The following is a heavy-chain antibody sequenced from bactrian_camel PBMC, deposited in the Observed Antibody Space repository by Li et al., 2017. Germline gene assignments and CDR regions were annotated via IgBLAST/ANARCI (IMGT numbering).Heavy chain of an antibody. J-gene: IGHJ4*01. Sequence: HVQLVESGGGSVQTGGSLRVSCEASGNTVGPMCMGWFRQVPGKEREAIAAIDSTGGVSYAESVKGRSTISEDKAENTLCLQMNSLKPEDTAMYFCQTTPEAGTDLVCVIGWGQGTQVTVS. CDR2: IDSTGGV. CDR3: QTTPEAGTDLVCVIG. CDR1: GNTVGPMC. D-gene: IGHD7*01. V-gene: IGHV3S53*01.